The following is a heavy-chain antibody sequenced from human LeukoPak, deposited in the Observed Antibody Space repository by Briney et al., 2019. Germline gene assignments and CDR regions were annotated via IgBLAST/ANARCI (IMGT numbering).Heavy chain of an antibody. CDR2: IYSDDST. Sequence: GGSLRLSCATSGFTVISHYMNWVRQASGKGLEWVSVIYSDDSTFYADSVKGIFIISRDNSKNSLYLHMNNLRAEDTAVYYGARVQSSALPRWYWGQGVRVSV. D-gene: IGHD3-22*01. CDR3: ARVQSSALPRWY. V-gene: IGHV3-66*01. J-gene: IGHJ4*03. CDR1: GFTVISHY.